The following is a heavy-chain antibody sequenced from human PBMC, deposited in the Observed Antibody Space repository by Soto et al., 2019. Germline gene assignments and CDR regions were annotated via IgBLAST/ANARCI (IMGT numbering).Heavy chain of an antibody. J-gene: IGHJ4*02. CDR2: ISAYNGNT. Sequence: ASVKVSCKASGYTFTSYGISWVRQAPGQGLEWMGWISAYNGNTNYAQKLQGRVTMTTDTSTSTAYMELRSLRSDDTAVYYCARDGRGYYDILTGYYGTFDYWGQGTLVTVSS. CDR3: ARDGRGYYDILTGYYGTFDY. D-gene: IGHD3-9*01. CDR1: GYTFTSYG. V-gene: IGHV1-18*04.